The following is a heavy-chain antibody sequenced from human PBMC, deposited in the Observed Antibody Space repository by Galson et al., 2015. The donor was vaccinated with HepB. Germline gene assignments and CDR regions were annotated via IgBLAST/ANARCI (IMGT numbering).Heavy chain of an antibody. CDR1: GFTFSSYA. CDR3: ARDKGLLFGYFDY. Sequence: SLRLSCAASGFTFSSYAMHWVRQAPGKGLEWVAVISYDGSNKYYADSVKGRFTISRDNSKNTLYLQMNSLRAEDTAVYYCARDKGLLFGYFDYWGQGTLVTVSS. J-gene: IGHJ4*02. CDR2: ISYDGSNK. V-gene: IGHV3-30*04. D-gene: IGHD2-21*02.